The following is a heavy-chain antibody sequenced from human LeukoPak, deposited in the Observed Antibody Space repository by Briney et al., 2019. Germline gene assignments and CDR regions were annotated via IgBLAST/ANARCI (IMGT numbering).Heavy chain of an antibody. CDR3: ARQDIVVVPAAGIPHNLYDY. CDR2: VYPGDSDT. V-gene: IGHV5-51*01. D-gene: IGHD2-2*01. Sequence: GESLKISCKGSGYSFTSYWIGWVRQMPGKGLEWMGIVYPGDSDTRYSPSFQGQVTIPADKSISTAYPQWSSLKASDTAMYYCARQDIVVVPAAGIPHNLYDYWGQGTLVTVSS. CDR1: GYSFTSYW. J-gene: IGHJ4*02.